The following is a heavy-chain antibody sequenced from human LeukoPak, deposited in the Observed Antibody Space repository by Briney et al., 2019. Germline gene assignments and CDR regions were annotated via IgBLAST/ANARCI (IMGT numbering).Heavy chain of an antibody. V-gene: IGHV3-64*01. CDR3: ARGGSIAARPIDY. CDR2: ISSNGGST. D-gene: IGHD6-6*01. J-gene: IGHJ4*02. CDR1: GFTFSSHA. Sequence: GGSLRLSCAASGFTFSSHAMHWVRQAPGKGLEYVSAISSNGGSTYYANSVKGRFTISRDNSKNTLFLQMGSLRAEDMAVYYCARGGSIAARPIDYWGQGTLVTVSS.